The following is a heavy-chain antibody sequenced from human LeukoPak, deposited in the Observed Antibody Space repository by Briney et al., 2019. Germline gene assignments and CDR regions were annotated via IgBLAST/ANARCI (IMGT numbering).Heavy chain of an antibody. D-gene: IGHD1-26*01. CDR3: ARRLLVGNSGYYFDY. CDR1: GGSISSTTYY. J-gene: IGHJ4*02. V-gene: IGHV4-39*01. CDR2: INYSGNT. Sequence: PSETLSLTCTVSGGSISSTTYYWGWIRQPPGKGLEWIGSINYSGNTYHNPSLKSRVIISVDTSKNQFSLKLSSVTAADTAVYYCARRLLVGNSGYYFDYWGQGTLVTVSS.